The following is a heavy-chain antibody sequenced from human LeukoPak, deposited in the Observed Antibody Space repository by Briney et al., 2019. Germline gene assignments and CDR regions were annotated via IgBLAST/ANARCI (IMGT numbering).Heavy chain of an antibody. V-gene: IGHV3-7*01. Sequence: GGSLRLSCAAPGFTFSNYWMHWVRQAPGKGLEWVANIKQDGSEIYYVDSVKGRFTISRDNAKNSLYLQMNSLRAEDTAVYYCARAMDVWGQGTTVTVSS. J-gene: IGHJ6*02. CDR2: IKQDGSEI. CDR1: GFTFSNYW. CDR3: ARAMDV.